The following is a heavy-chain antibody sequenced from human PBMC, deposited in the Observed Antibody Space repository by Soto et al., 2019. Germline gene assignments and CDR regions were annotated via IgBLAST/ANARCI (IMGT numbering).Heavy chain of an antibody. CDR1: GYTFTSYA. V-gene: IGHV1-3*05. Sequence: QVQLVQSGTEEKKPGASVKVSCKASGYTFTSYAMHWVRQAPGQRLEWMGWINAGNGNTKYSQKFQGRVTITRDTSARTADVELGSLRSEDRAVYYWASPVAVPPDFPYGGQGPLVPVSS. CDR3: ASPVAVPPDFPY. J-gene: IGHJ4*02. D-gene: IGHD6-19*01. CDR2: INAGNGNT.